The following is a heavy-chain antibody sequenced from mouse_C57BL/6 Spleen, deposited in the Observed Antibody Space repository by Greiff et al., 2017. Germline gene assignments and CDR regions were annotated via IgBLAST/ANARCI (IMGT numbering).Heavy chain of an antibody. Sequence: EVKLMESGPGLVKPSQSLSLTCSVTGYSITSGYYWNWIRQFPGNKLEWMGYISYDGSNNYNPSLKNRISITRNTSKNQFFLKLNSVTTEDTATYCCARGLPFDYWGQGTTLTVSS. D-gene: IGHD2-4*01. CDR1: GYSITSGYY. V-gene: IGHV3-6*01. CDR3: ARGLPFDY. J-gene: IGHJ2*01. CDR2: ISYDGSN.